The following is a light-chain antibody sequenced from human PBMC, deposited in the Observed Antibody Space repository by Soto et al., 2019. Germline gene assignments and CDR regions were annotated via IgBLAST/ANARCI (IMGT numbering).Light chain of an antibody. Sequence: QSALTQPRSVSGSPGQSVTISCTGTSNDVGGYNFVSWYQQHPGKVPKLFIYDVSRRPSGVPDRFSGSKSGNTASLTISGLQAEEEADYYCSSYAGSYPLVFGGGTKLTVL. V-gene: IGLV2-11*01. CDR1: SNDVGGYNF. CDR2: DVS. CDR3: SSYAGSYPLV. J-gene: IGLJ2*01.